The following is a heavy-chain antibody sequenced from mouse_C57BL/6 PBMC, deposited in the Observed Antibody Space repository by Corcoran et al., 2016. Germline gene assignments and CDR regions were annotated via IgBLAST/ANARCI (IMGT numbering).Heavy chain of an antibody. CDR3: ARPYYGSSYDYYAMDY. CDR1: GYTFTDYY. CDR2: IFPGSGST. J-gene: IGHJ4*01. D-gene: IGHD1-1*01. Sequence: QVQLQQSGPELVKPGASVKISCKASGYTFTDYYINWVKQRSGQGLEWIGWIFPGSGSTYYNEKFKGKATLTVDKSSSTAYMLLSSLTSEDSAVYFCARPYYGSSYDYYAMDYWGQGTSVTVSS. V-gene: IGHV1-75*01.